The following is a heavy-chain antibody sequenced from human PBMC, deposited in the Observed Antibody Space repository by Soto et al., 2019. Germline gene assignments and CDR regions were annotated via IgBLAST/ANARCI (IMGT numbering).Heavy chain of an antibody. D-gene: IGHD3-10*01. V-gene: IGHV3-9*01. J-gene: IGHJ6*02. CDR1: GFTFDDYA. CDR2: ISWNSGSI. CDR3: AKDAITMVRGVISYYAMDV. Sequence: DVQLVESGGGLVQPGRSLRLSCAASGFTFDDYAMHWVRQAPGKGLEWVSGISWNSGSIGYADSVKGRFTISRDNAKNSLYLQMNSLRAEDTALYYCAKDAITMVRGVISYYAMDVWGQGTTVTLSS.